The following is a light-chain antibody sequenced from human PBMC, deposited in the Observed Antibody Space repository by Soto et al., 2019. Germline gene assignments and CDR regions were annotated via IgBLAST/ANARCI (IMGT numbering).Light chain of an antibody. J-gene: IGLJ3*02. CDR2: EVT. Sequence: QSALTQPPSASGSPGQSVTISCTGTSSDVGAYNYVSWYQQHPGKVPKLRMYEVTKRPSEVPDRFSGSKSGNTASLTVSGLQAEDEADYYCSSYGGSNYWVFGGGTELTVL. V-gene: IGLV2-8*01. CDR1: SSDVGAYNY. CDR3: SSYGGSNYWV.